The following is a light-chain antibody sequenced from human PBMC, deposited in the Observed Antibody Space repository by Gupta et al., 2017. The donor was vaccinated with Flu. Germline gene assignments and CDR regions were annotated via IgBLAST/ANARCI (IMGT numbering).Light chain of an antibody. Sequence: DIQMTQSPSSLSASIGDRGTITCRASQTIRNYLNWYQQKPGKAPKLLIYTASSLQSGVPSRFTGSGAGTEFTLTISSRQPEDFATYYCQQGYRDPPLWTFGQGTQVEVK. CDR3: QQGYRDPPLWT. V-gene: IGKV1-39*01. CDR2: TAS. CDR1: QTIRNY. J-gene: IGKJ1*01.